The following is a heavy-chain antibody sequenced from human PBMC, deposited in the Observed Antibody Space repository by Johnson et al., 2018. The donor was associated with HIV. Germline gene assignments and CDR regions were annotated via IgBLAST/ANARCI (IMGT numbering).Heavy chain of an antibody. Sequence: VQLVESGGGVVQPGRSLRLSCAASGFTFSSYAMHWVRQAPGKGLEWVALISYDGSDKYYADSVKGRFTISRDNSKNTLDLQMSSLRAEDTAVYYCARRNSGTYYDAFDIWGQGTMVTVSS. J-gene: IGHJ3*02. CDR1: GFTFSSYA. V-gene: IGHV3-30-3*01. D-gene: IGHD1-26*01. CDR2: ISYDGSDK. CDR3: ARRNSGTYYDAFDI.